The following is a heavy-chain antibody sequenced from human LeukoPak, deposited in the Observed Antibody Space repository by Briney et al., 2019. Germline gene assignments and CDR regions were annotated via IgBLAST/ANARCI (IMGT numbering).Heavy chain of an antibody. Sequence: GASVKVSCKASGYTFTSYDINWVRQATGQGLEWMGWMNPNSGNTGYAQKFQGRVTITRNTSISTAYMELSSLRSEDTAVYYCARGLGTTFRGADLQSDDYWGQGTLVTVSS. CDR1: GYTFTSYD. CDR3: ARGLGTTFRGADLQSDDY. D-gene: IGHD1-7*01. V-gene: IGHV1-8*03. CDR2: MNPNSGNT. J-gene: IGHJ4*02.